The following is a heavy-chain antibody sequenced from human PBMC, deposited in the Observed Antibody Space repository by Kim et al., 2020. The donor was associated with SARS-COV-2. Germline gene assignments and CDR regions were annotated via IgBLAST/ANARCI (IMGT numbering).Heavy chain of an antibody. V-gene: IGHV4-34*01. Sequence: SETLSLTCVVYGGSFSGYYWSWIRQPPGKGLEWIGEINHSGSTNYNPSFKSRVTISVDTSKNQFSLMLSSVTAAETAVYYCARGTRQWLSRHYYYYMDDWGNGTTVTVSS. CDR1: GGSFSGYY. J-gene: IGHJ6*03. D-gene: IGHD6-19*01. CDR3: ARGTRQWLSRHYYYYMDD. CDR2: INHSGST.